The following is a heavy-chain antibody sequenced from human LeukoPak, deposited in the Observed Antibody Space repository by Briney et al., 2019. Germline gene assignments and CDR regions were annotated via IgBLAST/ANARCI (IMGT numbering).Heavy chain of an antibody. J-gene: IGHJ5*02. CDR2: ISISGSTI. D-gene: IGHD1-26*01. V-gene: IGHV3-48*03. CDR3: ARDNSVGDTAWWFDP. Sequence: GGSLRLSCAASGFTFSSYEMNWVRQAPGKGLEWVSYISISGSTIYYADSVKGRFTIFRDNAKNSLYLQMSSLRSEDTAVYYCARDNSVGDTAWWFDPWGQGTLVTVSS. CDR1: GFTFSSYE.